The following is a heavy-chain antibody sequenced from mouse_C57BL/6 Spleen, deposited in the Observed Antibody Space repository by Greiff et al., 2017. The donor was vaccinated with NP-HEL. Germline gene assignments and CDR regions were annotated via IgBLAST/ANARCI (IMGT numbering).Heavy chain of an antibody. CDR2: ISSGGDYI. J-gene: IGHJ4*01. Sequence: EVQGVESGEGLVKPGGSLKLSCAASGFTFSSYAMSWVRQTPEKRLEWVAYISSGGDYIYYADTVKGRFTISRDNARNTLYLQMSSLKSEDTAMYYCTSVYGNYAMDYWGQGTSVTVSS. CDR1: GFTFSSYA. CDR3: TSVYGNYAMDY. D-gene: IGHD1-1*01. V-gene: IGHV5-9-1*02.